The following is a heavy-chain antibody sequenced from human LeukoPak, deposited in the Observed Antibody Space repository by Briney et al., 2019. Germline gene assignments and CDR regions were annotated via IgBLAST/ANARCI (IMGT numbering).Heavy chain of an antibody. CDR2: IYYSGST. J-gene: IGHJ4*02. D-gene: IGHD3-22*01. CDR1: GGSISSSSYY. V-gene: IGHV4-39*01. CDR3: ARQYYDSSGYYYGWYFDY. Sequence: SETLSLTCTVSGGSISSSSYYWGWIRQPPGKGLEWIGSIYYSGSTYYNPSLKSRVTISVDTSKNQFPLKLSSVTAADTAVYYCARQYYDSSGYYYGWYFDYWGQGTLVTVSS.